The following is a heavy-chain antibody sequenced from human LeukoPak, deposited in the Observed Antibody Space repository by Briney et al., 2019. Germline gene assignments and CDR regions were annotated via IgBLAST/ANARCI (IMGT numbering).Heavy chain of an antibody. J-gene: IGHJ6*02. D-gene: IGHD2-15*01. Sequence: ASVKVSCKASGYTFTGYYMHWVRQAPGQGLEWRGWINPNSGGTNYAQKFQGRVTMTRDTSISTAYMELSRLRSDDTAVYYCARDPEDRDPYYYYYGMDVWGQGTTVTVSS. CDR3: ARDPEDRDPYYYYYGMDV. V-gene: IGHV1-2*02. CDR1: GYTFTGYY. CDR2: INPNSGGT.